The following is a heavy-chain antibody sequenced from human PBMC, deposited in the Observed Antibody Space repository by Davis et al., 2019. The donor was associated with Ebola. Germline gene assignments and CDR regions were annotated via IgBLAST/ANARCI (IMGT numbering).Heavy chain of an antibody. CDR3: ARARYHDLDWIFTYYYSLDV. V-gene: IGHV3-21*01. CDR2: ISASSSYI. D-gene: IGHD3/OR15-3a*01. J-gene: IGHJ6*03. Sequence: GESLKISCAASGFTFSSNSMNWVRQAPGKGLEWVSSISASSSYIYYADSVKGRFTISRDNAQNSLFLQMNSLRAEDTAVYFCARARYHDLDWIFTYYYSLDVWGKGTTVTVSS. CDR1: GFTFSSNS.